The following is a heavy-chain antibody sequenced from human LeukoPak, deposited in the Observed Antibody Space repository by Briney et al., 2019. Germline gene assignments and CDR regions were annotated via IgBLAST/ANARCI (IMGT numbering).Heavy chain of an antibody. CDR3: ARDMDYSDLRFDP. Sequence: GGSLRLSCAASGFTFSSYSMNWVRQAPRKGLEWVSSISSSSSYIYYADSVKGRFTISRDNAKNSLYLQMNSLRAEDTAVYYCARDMDYSDLRFDPWGQGTLVTVSS. J-gene: IGHJ5*02. D-gene: IGHD4-17*01. CDR1: GFTFSSYS. CDR2: ISSSSSYI. V-gene: IGHV3-21*01.